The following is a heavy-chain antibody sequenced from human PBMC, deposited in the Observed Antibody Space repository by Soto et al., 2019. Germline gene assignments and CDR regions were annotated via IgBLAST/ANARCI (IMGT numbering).Heavy chain of an antibody. CDR2: ISPISDPP. D-gene: IGHD6-19*01. CDR1: VGTFVSYA. CDR3: ATFHHSGYYYAMDV. J-gene: IGHJ6*02. V-gene: IGHV1-69*01. Sequence: QVQLVQSAAEVRKPGSSVKVSCKPSVGTFVSYAFSWVRQAPGQGLEWMGGISPISDPPKYAQRFRARVTITADDPTRTVYMELSSLRSEDTAVYYCATFHHSGYYYAMDVWGQGTTVTVTS.